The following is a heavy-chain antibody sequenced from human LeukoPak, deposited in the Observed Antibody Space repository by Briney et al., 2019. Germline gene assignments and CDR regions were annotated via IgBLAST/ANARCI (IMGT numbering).Heavy chain of an antibody. V-gene: IGHV4-39*01. CDR1: GGSISSSSYY. Sequence: SETLSLTCTVSGGSISSSSYYWGWIRQPPGKGLEWIGSIYYSGSTYYNPSLKSRVTISVDTSKNQFSLKLSSVTAADTAVYCCARLISAYRGGNWFDPWGQGTLVTVSS. D-gene: IGHD3-10*01. CDR3: ARLISAYRGGNWFDP. J-gene: IGHJ5*02. CDR2: IYYSGST.